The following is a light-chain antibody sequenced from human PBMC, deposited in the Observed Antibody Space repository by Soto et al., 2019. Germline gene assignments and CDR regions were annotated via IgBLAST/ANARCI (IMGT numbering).Light chain of an antibody. CDR2: DVS. V-gene: IGLV2-14*01. J-gene: IGLJ1*01. CDR1: SSDVGGYNY. CDR3: SSYTSSSILHV. Sequence: QSVLTQPASVSGSPGQSITISCTGTSSDVGGYNYVSWYQQHPGKAPKLMIYDVSNRPSGVSNRFSGSKSGNTASLTISGLQAEDEANYTCSSYTSSSILHVFGTGTKVTV.